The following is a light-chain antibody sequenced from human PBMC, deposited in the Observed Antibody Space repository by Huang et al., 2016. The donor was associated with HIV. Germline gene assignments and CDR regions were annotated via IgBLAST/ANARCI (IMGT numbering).Light chain of an antibody. CDR1: QSVNSNY. V-gene: IGKV3-20*01. Sequence: EIVLTQSPGTLSLSPGERATLSCRASQSVNSNYLAWYQQKPGQAPRLLIYAASSRAAGSPDRFSGSGSGTDFTLSISRLEPEDFAVYYCQQYGRSPYTFGQGTKLEIK. CDR3: QQYGRSPYT. CDR2: AAS. J-gene: IGKJ2*01.